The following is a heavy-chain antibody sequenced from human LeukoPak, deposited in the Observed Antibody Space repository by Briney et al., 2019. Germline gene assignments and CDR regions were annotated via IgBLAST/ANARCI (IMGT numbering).Heavy chain of an antibody. CDR3: ARHAPGYCSGGSCFYYYYYMDV. CDR2: IYPGDSDT. J-gene: IGHJ6*03. D-gene: IGHD2-15*01. Sequence: GESLKISCKGSGYSFTSYWIGWVRQMPGKGLEWMGIIYPGDSDTRYSPSFQGQVTISVDESISTAYLQWSSLKASDTAMYYCARHAPGYCSGGSCFYYYYYMDVWGKGTTVTVSS. V-gene: IGHV5-51*01. CDR1: GYSFTSYW.